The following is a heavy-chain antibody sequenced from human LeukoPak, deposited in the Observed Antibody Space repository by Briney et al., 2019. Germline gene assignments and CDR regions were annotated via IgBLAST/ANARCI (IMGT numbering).Heavy chain of an antibody. CDR3: ARAGSDYDRAFDI. V-gene: IGHV3-21*01. CDR1: GFTFSSYG. Sequence: PGGSLRLSCAASGFTFSSYGMNWVRQAPGKGLEWVSSISSSSSYIYYADSVKGRFTISRDNAKNSLYLQMNSLRAEDTAVYYCARAGSDYDRAFDIWGQGTMVTVSS. CDR2: ISSSSSYI. J-gene: IGHJ3*02. D-gene: IGHD5-12*01.